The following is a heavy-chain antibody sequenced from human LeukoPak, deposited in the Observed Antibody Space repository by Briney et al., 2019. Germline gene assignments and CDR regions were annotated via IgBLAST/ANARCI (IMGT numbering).Heavy chain of an antibody. CDR2: ISYDGSNK. CDR1: GFTFSSYA. CDR3: ARDQRKWLRLPGHAFDI. V-gene: IGHV3-30-3*01. Sequence: GGSLRLSCAASGFTFSSYAMHWVRQAPGKGLEWVAVISYDGSNKYYADSVKGRFTISRDNSKNTLYLQMNSLRVEDTAVYYCARDQRKWLRLPGHAFDIWGQGTMVTVSS. J-gene: IGHJ3*02. D-gene: IGHD5-12*01.